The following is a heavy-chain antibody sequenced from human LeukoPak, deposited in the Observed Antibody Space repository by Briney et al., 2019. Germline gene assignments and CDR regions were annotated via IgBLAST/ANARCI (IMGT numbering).Heavy chain of an antibody. D-gene: IGHD1-26*01. Sequence: GGSLRLSCAASGFTFSSYSMNWVRQAPGKGLEWVSSISSSSSYIYYADSVKGRFTISRDNAKNSLYLQMNGLRAEDTAVYYCARGLYGSPGDYWGQGTLVTVSS. CDR3: ARGLYGSPGDY. V-gene: IGHV3-21*01. CDR1: GFTFSSYS. J-gene: IGHJ4*02. CDR2: ISSSSSYI.